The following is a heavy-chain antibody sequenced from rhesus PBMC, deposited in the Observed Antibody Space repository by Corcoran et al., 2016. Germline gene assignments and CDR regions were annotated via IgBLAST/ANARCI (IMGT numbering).Heavy chain of an antibody. J-gene: IGHJ4*01. Sequence: EVQLVQSGAEVKRPGESLKISCKTSGYSFTSYWIIWVSQMPGKGLEWMGSIYPGDSDTRYNPSFQGHVTISADKSISTTYLQWSSLKASDTATYYCARDSSGWYRFDCWGQGVLVTVSS. CDR2: IYPGDSDT. D-gene: IGHD6-31*01. CDR3: ARDSSGWYRFDC. CDR1: GYSFTSYW. V-gene: IGHV5-43*02.